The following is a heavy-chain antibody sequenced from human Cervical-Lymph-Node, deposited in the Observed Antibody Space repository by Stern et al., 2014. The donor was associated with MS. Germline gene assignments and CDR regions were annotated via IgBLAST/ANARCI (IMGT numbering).Heavy chain of an antibody. CDR1: GFDFTIYS. J-gene: IGHJ3*02. V-gene: IGHV5-51*01. CDR2: IYPGYSDT. Sequence: EVQLLESGAEVKKPGESLKISCKSSGFDFTIYSIGWVRQMPGKGLEWMGIIYPGYSDTKYSPSFQGQVTISADKSISTAYLQWSSLKASDTAMYYCARQTARGDDAFDIWGQGTMVTV. CDR3: ARQTARGDDAFDI. D-gene: IGHD3-10*01.